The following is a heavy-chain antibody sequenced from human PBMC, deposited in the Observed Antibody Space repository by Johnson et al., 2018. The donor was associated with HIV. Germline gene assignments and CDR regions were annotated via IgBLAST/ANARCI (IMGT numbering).Heavy chain of an antibody. CDR2: ISSSGSTI. V-gene: IGHV3-11*01. Sequence: QVQLVESGGGLVQPGGSLRLSCAASGFTFSDYYMSWIRQAPGKGLEWVAYISSSGSTIYDADYGKGRVTISRDNAKNSLYLQMNSLRAEDTALYYCAKGMGWELTHAFDIWRQGTMVTVSS. CDR3: AKGMGWELTHAFDI. J-gene: IGHJ3*02. D-gene: IGHD1-26*01. CDR1: GFTFSDYY.